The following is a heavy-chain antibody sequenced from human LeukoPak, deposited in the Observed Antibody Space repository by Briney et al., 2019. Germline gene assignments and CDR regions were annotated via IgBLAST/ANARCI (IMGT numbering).Heavy chain of an antibody. Sequence: SETLSFTCTVSGGSISSYYYSWIRQPAGKGLEWIGRIYTSGSTNYNPSLKSRVTMSVDTSKNQFSLKLNSVTAADTAVYYCARGGFFAITAPDYWGQGTLVTVSS. D-gene: IGHD5-12*01. J-gene: IGHJ4*02. V-gene: IGHV4-4*07. CDR2: IYTSGST. CDR1: GGSISSYY. CDR3: ARGGFFAITAPDY.